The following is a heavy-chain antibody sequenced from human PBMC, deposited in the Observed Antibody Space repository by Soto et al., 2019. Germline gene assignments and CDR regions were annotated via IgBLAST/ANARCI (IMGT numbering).Heavy chain of an antibody. V-gene: IGHV4-61*01. CDR2: VFFSGST. D-gene: IGHD3-3*01. Sequence: PSETLSLTCTVSGASVGSGSFYWSWIRQPPGKGLEWIGYVFFSGSTNYNPSLKSRVTMSVDTSKQEFSLKLSSVTAADTALYYCARGGQDFWSGPFDYWGRGALVTVSS. J-gene: IGHJ4*02. CDR1: GASVGSGSFY. CDR3: ARGGQDFWSGPFDY.